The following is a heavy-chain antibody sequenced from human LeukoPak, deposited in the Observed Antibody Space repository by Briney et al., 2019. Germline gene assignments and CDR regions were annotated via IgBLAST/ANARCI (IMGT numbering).Heavy chain of an antibody. CDR1: GGSFSGYY. CDR3: ARGRSVSGWTDFDY. J-gene: IGHJ4*02. D-gene: IGHD6-19*01. Sequence: SETLSLTCAVYGGSFSGYYWSWIRQPPGKGLEWIGEINHSGSTNYNPSLKSRVTISVDTSKNQFSLKLSSVTAADTAVYYCARGRSVSGWTDFDYWGQGTLVTVSS. CDR2: INHSGST. V-gene: IGHV4-34*01.